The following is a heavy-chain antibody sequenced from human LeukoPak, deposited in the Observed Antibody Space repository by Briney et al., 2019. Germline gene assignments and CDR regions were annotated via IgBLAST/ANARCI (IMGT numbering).Heavy chain of an antibody. D-gene: IGHD1-26*01. Sequence: GASVRVSCKASGYTFTSYYMHWVRQAPGQGLEWMGIINPSGGSTSYAQKFQGRVTMARDTSTSTVYMELSSLRSEDTAVYYCAREVMGANDPWGQGTLVTVSS. J-gene: IGHJ5*02. V-gene: IGHV1-46*01. CDR3: AREVMGANDP. CDR2: INPSGGST. CDR1: GYTFTSYY.